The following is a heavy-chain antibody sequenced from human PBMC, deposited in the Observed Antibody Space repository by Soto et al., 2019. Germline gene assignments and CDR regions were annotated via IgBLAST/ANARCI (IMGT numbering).Heavy chain of an antibody. Sequence: ASVKVSCKASGYTFTSYGISWVRQAPGQGLEWMGWISAYNGNTNYAQKLQGRVTMTTDTSTSTAYMELRSLRSDDTAVYYCARPHYYDSSGYYYPLGWYYYGMDVWGQGTTVTV. CDR1: GYTFTSYG. D-gene: IGHD3-22*01. CDR2: ISAYNGNT. J-gene: IGHJ6*02. CDR3: ARPHYYDSSGYYYPLGWYYYGMDV. V-gene: IGHV1-18*01.